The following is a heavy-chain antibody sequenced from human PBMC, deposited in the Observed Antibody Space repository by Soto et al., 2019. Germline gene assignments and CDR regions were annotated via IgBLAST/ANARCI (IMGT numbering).Heavy chain of an antibody. CDR2: ISAYNGNT. CDR1: GYTFTSYG. Sequence: ASVNVSCKSSGYTFTSYGMSCVRQAPGQGLEWMGWISAYNGNTNYAQKLQGRVTMTTDTSTSTAYMELRSLRSDDTAVYFCARSYCSGGSCHLAPDYWGQGTQVTVSS. J-gene: IGHJ4*02. CDR3: ARSYCSGGSCHLAPDY. D-gene: IGHD2-15*01. V-gene: IGHV1-18*01.